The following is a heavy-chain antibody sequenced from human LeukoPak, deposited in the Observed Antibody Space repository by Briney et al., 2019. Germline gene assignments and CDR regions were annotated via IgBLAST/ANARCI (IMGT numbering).Heavy chain of an antibody. CDR2: IYYSGST. CDR3: AREGYSYGSDY. Sequence: PSETLSLTCTVSGGSISSYYWSWLRRPPGKGLEWIGYIYYSGSTNYNPSLKSRVTISVDTSKNQFSLKLSSVTAADTAVYYCAREGYSYGSDYWGQGTLVTVSS. D-gene: IGHD5-18*01. CDR1: GGSISSYY. V-gene: IGHV4-59*01. J-gene: IGHJ4*02.